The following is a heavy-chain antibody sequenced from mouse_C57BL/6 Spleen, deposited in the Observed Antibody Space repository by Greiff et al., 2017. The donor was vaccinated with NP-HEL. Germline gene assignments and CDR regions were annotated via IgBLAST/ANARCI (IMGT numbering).Heavy chain of an antibody. Sequence: QVHVKQPGAELVRPGSSVKLSCKASGYTFTSYWMHWVKQRPIQGLEWIGNIDPSDSETHYNQKFKDKATLTVDKSSSTAYMQLSSLTSEDSAVYYCARWNYEEAYWGQGTLVTVSA. D-gene: IGHD1-1*01. CDR3: ARWNYEEAY. J-gene: IGHJ3*01. V-gene: IGHV1-52*01. CDR2: IDPSDSET. CDR1: GYTFTSYW.